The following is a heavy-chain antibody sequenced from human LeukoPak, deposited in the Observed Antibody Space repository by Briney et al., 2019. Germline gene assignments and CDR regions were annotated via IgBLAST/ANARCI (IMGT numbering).Heavy chain of an antibody. Sequence: ASVKVSCQASGYTFPGYYMHWVRPAPGQGLEWMGWINPNSGGTNYAQKFQGRVTMTRDTSISTAYMELSRLRSDDTAVYYCARGIFPGIAAAGFDPWGQGTLVTVSS. J-gene: IGHJ5*02. CDR2: INPNSGGT. CDR1: GYTFPGYY. CDR3: ARGIFPGIAAAGFDP. D-gene: IGHD6-13*01. V-gene: IGHV1-2*02.